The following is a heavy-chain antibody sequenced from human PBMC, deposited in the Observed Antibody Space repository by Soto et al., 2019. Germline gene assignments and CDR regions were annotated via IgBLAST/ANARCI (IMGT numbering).Heavy chain of an antibody. J-gene: IGHJ3*02. CDR1: GFIFNTYS. Sequence: EVQLVESGGGLVQPGGSLRLSCVASGFIFNTYSMNWVRQAPGKGLEWVSHISSTSSTIYYAESVKGRFTISRDNXKNSLYLQMNSLRAEDTAVYYCARASAWPEGAFDIWGQGTMVTVSS. V-gene: IGHV3-48*01. CDR3: ARASAWPEGAFDI. CDR2: ISSTSSTI. D-gene: IGHD3-3*01.